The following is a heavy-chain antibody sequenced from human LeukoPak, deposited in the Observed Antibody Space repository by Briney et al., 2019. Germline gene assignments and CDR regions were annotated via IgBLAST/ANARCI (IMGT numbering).Heavy chain of an antibody. J-gene: IGHJ4*02. D-gene: IGHD3-10*01. Sequence: SETLSLTCTVSGGSISSCYWSWIRQPPGKGLEWIGYIYYSGSTNYNPSRKSRVTISVDTSKNQFSLKLSSVTAADTAVYYCARFGELSGTHFDYWGQGTLVTVSS. CDR1: GGSISSCY. CDR2: IYYSGST. V-gene: IGHV4-59*08. CDR3: ARFGELSGTHFDY.